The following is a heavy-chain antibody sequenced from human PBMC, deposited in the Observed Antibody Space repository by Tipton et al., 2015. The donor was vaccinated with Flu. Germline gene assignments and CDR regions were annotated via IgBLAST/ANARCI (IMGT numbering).Heavy chain of an antibody. V-gene: IGHV3-7*03. Sequence: LSLTCAVSGDSISSDYFWDWVRQAPGKGLEWVANIKEDGTEKHYVDSVKGRFTISRDDARNSVYLQMNSLKDEDTAVYYCAREGSGWDRDGLDVWGQGTTVTISS. CDR3: AREGSGWDRDGLDV. D-gene: IGHD6-19*01. CDR1: GDSISSDY. CDR2: IKEDGTEK. J-gene: IGHJ6*02.